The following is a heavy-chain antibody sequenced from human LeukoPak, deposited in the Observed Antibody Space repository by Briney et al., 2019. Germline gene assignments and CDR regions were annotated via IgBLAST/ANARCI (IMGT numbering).Heavy chain of an antibody. Sequence: GGSLRLSCAASGFTFDDYGMSWVRQAPGKGLEWVSGINWNGGSTGYADSVKGRFTISRDNAKNSLYLQMNSLRAEDTAVYYCANDPAQQQFDYWGQGTLVTVSS. J-gene: IGHJ4*02. D-gene: IGHD6-13*01. V-gene: IGHV3-20*04. CDR2: INWNGGST. CDR1: GFTFDDYG. CDR3: ANDPAQQQFDY.